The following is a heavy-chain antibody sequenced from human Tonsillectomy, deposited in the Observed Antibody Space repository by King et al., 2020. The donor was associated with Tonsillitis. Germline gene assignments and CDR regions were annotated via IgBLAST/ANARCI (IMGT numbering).Heavy chain of an antibody. V-gene: IGHV4-61*02. CDR1: GGSISSGSYY. CDR2: IYTSGST. Sequence: VQLQESGPGLVKPSQTLSLTCTVSGGSISSGSYYWSWIRQPAGKGLEWIGRIYTSGSTNSNPSLKSQVTMSVDTSKNQFSLKLSSVTAADTAVYYCARRYYDFWSGYYSGGYYYMDVWGKGTTVTVSS. D-gene: IGHD3-3*01. J-gene: IGHJ6*03. CDR3: ARRYYDFWSGYYSGGYYYMDV.